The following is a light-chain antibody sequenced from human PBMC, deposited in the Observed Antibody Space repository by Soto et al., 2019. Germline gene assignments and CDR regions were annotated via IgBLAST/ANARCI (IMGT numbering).Light chain of an antibody. CDR2: DVS. J-gene: IGLJ2*01. CDR3: SSYTPSNTVV. Sequence: QSALTQPASVSGSPGQSITISCTGTSSDVGAYNYVSWYQQHPDKAPKLIICDVSNRPSGVSDRFSGSKSGNTASLTISGLQAEDEADYYCSSYTPSNTVVFGGGTKLTVL. CDR1: SSDVGAYNY. V-gene: IGLV2-14*01.